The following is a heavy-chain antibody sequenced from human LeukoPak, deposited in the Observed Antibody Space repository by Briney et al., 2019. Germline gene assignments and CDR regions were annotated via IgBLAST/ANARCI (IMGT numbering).Heavy chain of an antibody. J-gene: IGHJ4*02. Sequence: GRSLSLSRAASGFTLSNAAMTWARQAPGKGLEWVSTLTGSDDKTYYAESVKGRFTISRDYSKNTLDVQMNSLRVEDTAIYYCAKGPQLGSAYHPDFWGQGTLVTVSS. CDR3: AKGPQLGSAYHPDF. CDR2: LTGSDDKT. V-gene: IGHV3-23*01. D-gene: IGHD6-13*01. CDR1: GFTLSNAA.